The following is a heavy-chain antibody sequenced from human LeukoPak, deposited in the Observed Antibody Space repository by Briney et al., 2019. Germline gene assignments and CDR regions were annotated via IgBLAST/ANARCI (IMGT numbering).Heavy chain of an antibody. V-gene: IGHV3-11*04. CDR1: GFIFSEYY. J-gene: IGHJ6*03. CDR2: ISGSRNIM. Sequence: GGSLRLSCAASGFIFSEYYMSWIRQAPGKGLEWVSYISGSRNIMYYADSVKGRFTISRDNAKNSLYLQMNSLRAEDTAVYYCAREVPDILTGYSASLSYYYMDVWGKGTTVTISS. D-gene: IGHD3-9*01. CDR3: AREVPDILTGYSASLSYYYMDV.